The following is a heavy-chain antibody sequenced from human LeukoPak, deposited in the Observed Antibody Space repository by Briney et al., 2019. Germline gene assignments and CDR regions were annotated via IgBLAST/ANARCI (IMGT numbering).Heavy chain of an antibody. CDR3: AKDRVGALLYFDS. V-gene: IGHV3-30*02. J-gene: IGHJ4*02. CDR1: GFTFSTYG. Sequence: GGSLRLSCAASGFTFSTYGMHWVRQAPGKGLEWVAFIQYDGSNKHYADSVKGRFTISRDNSKNTLYLQMNSLRAEDTAVYSCAKDRVGALLYFDSWGQGILVTVSS. CDR2: IQYDGSNK. D-gene: IGHD1-26*01.